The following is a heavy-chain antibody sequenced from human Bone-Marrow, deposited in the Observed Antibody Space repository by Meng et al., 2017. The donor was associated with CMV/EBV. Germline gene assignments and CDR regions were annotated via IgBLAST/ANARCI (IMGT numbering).Heavy chain of an antibody. J-gene: IGHJ5*02. Sequence: ASVKVSCKASGYTFTDYYMHWVRQAPGQGLEWMGWINPSSGVTKYAQSFQGRVTMTRDTSINTAYVELSRLSLDDTAVYYCARGFVIRLNQNGLDPWGQGTLVTVSS. D-gene: IGHD1-1*01. CDR1: GYTFTDYY. CDR3: ARGFVIRLNQNGLDP. V-gene: IGHV1-2*02. CDR2: INPSSGVT.